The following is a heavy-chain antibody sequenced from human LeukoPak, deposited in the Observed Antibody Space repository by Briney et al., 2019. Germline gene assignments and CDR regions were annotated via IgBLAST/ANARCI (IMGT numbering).Heavy chain of an antibody. CDR2: INHSGST. J-gene: IGHJ4*02. CDR3: ARDENGFDY. Sequence: PSETLPLTCAVYGGSFSGYYWSWIRQPPGKGLEWIGEINHSGSTNYNPSLKSRVTISVDTSKNQFSLKLNSVTAADTAVYYCARDENGFDYWGQGTLVTVSS. D-gene: IGHD2-8*01. V-gene: IGHV4-34*01. CDR1: GGSFSGYY.